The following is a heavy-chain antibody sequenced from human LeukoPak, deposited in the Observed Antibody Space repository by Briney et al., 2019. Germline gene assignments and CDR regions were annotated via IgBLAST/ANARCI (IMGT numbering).Heavy chain of an antibody. J-gene: IGHJ4*02. CDR3: ARTPRSGWYRFDY. V-gene: IGHV4-59*02. CDR1: GGSVSGYY. CDR2: IYYSGST. D-gene: IGHD6-19*01. Sequence: SETLSLTCTVSGGSVSGYYWTWIRQPPGKGLEWIGYIYYSGSTNYNPSLKSRVTISVDTSKNQFSLKLTSVTTADTAVYCCARTPRSGWYRFDYWGQGTRVTVSS.